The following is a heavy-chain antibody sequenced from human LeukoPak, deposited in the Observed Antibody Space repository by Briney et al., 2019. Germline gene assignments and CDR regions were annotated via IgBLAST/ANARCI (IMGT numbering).Heavy chain of an antibody. D-gene: IGHD6-19*01. Sequence: PGGSLRLSCAASGFTFSSYWMHWVRQAPGKGLVWVSRINSDGSSTSYADSVKGRFTISRDNAKNTLYLQMNSLRAEDTAVYYCATYRGSSGWSYDAFYIWGQGTMVTVSS. CDR3: ATYRGSSGWSYDAFYI. J-gene: IGHJ3*02. CDR1: GFTFSSYW. CDR2: INSDGSST. V-gene: IGHV3-74*01.